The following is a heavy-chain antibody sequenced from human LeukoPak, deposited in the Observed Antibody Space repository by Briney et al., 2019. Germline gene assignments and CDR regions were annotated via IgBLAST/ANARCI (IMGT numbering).Heavy chain of an antibody. V-gene: IGHV3-23*01. CDR1: GFTFSSYG. CDR3: ASCYGDTDYFDY. D-gene: IGHD4-17*01. Sequence: PGGTLRLPCAASGFTFSSYGMSWVRQAPGKGLEWVSAISGSGGSTYYADSVKGRFTISRDNSKNTLYLQMNSLRAEDTAVYYCASCYGDTDYFDYWGQGTLVTVSS. CDR2: ISGSGGST. J-gene: IGHJ4*02.